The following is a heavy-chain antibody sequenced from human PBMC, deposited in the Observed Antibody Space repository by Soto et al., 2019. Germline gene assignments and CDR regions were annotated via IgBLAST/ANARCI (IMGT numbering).Heavy chain of an antibody. Sequence: GGSLRLSCAASGFTFSIFAMTWVRQAPGKGLEWVSAISGSGGSTYYADSVKGRFTISRDNAKNTLYLQMNSLRVEDTAVYYCAKNQDVGSGSYYNMYGTSSPLLYWGQGTLVTVSS. CDR3: AKNQDVGSGSYYNMYGTSSPLLY. D-gene: IGHD3-10*01. J-gene: IGHJ4*02. CDR1: GFTFSIFA. V-gene: IGHV3-23*01. CDR2: ISGSGGST.